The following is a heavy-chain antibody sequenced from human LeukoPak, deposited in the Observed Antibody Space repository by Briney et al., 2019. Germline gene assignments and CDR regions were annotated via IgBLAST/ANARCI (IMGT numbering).Heavy chain of an antibody. J-gene: IGHJ4*02. Sequence: GGSLRLSCAAPEFTFSSYWMSWVRQPPGSGLEWVATIKHDGSEKYYGDSVKGRLTLSRDNAYNSLYLQMNSLRAEDTAVYYCARGLLGAVTTFDYWGQGTLVTVSS. D-gene: IGHD4-11*01. CDR2: IKHDGSEK. CDR3: ARGLLGAVTTFDY. CDR1: EFTFSSYW. V-gene: IGHV3-7*03.